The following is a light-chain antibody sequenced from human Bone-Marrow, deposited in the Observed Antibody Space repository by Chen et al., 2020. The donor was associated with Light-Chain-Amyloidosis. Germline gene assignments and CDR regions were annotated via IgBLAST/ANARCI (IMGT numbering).Light chain of an antibody. Sequence: EIVLTQSPATLSLSPGERDTLSCRSSQSVLRSLAWYQQRPGQAPRLLFYDTSDRASGVPARFSGSGAETDFTVTIRSLEPEDFAVYFCQQRSNWPPWFFTFGPGTRV. CDR3: QQRSNWPPWFFT. CDR1: QSVLRS. V-gene: IGKV3-11*01. J-gene: IGKJ3*01. CDR2: DTS.